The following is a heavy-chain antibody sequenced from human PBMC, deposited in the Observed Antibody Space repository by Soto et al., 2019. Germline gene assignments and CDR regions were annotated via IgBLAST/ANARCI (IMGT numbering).Heavy chain of an antibody. CDR1: GYTFTSYA. V-gene: IGHV1-3*01. Sequence: ASVKVSCKASGYTFTSYAMHWVRQAPGQRLEWMGWINAGNGNTKYSQKFQGRVTITRDTSASTAYMELSSLRSEDTAVYYCARRVVGGYYGSGVGPWFDPWGQGTLVTVSS. CDR3: ARRVVGGYYGSGVGPWFDP. D-gene: IGHD3-10*01. J-gene: IGHJ5*02. CDR2: INAGNGNT.